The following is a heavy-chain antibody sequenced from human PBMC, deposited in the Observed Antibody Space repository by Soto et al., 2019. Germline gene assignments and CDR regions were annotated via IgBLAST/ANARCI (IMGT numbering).Heavy chain of an antibody. J-gene: IGHJ1*01. D-gene: IGHD3-10*01. CDR3: ARGGRSRHKTYYYGS. Sequence: QVQLQEWGPGLVKPSQTLSLTCTVSGGSISSGGYCWSWIRQHPGKGLEWIGYIHYSGSTYYNPSLTSRVTISVDTSKNQYSLKLSSVTAADTAVYYCARGGRSRHKTYYYGSWGQGTLVTVSS. CDR2: IHYSGST. CDR1: GGSISSGGYC. V-gene: IGHV4-31*03.